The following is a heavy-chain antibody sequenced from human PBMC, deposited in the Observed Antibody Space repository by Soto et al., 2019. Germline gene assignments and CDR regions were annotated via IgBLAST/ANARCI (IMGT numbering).Heavy chain of an antibody. J-gene: IGHJ6*02. V-gene: IGHV1-69*13. CDR2: IVPIFGTA. D-gene: IGHD6-19*01. CDR1: GGTFSSYA. CDR3: ARPSSGWYYYYYGMDV. Sequence: ASVKVSCKASGGTFSSYAISWVRQAPGQGLEWMGGIVPIFGTANYAQKFQGRVTIIADESTSTAYMELSSLRSEDTAVYYCARPSSGWYYYYYGMDVWGQGTTVTVSS.